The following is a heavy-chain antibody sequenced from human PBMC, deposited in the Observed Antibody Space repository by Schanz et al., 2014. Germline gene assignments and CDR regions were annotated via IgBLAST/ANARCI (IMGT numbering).Heavy chain of an antibody. Sequence: QVQLLQFGGGVVQPGRFLRLSCAASGFTFSSYAMHWVRQAPGKGLEWVALISNDGSIKYYADSVDGRFTISRDNSRNALYLQMNSLRTEDTAVYYCARGGYGSGSYREFDYWGQGTLVTVSS. CDR3: ARGGYGSGSYREFDY. CDR2: ISNDGSIK. D-gene: IGHD3-10*01. J-gene: IGHJ4*02. CDR1: GFTFSSYA. V-gene: IGHV3-30-3*01.